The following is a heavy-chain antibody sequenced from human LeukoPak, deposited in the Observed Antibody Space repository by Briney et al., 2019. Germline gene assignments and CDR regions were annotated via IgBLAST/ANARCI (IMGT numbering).Heavy chain of an antibody. Sequence: ASVEVSCKASAYTFTGYYLHWVRQAPGQGPEWMGWIDPNTGDISTAQRFQGRVTMTSDRSISTAYMAPSRLTSDDTALYYCARRSRNGLDAFDIWGQGTMVTVSS. D-gene: IGHD2-8*01. CDR3: ARRSRNGLDAFDI. CDR2: IDPNTGDI. V-gene: IGHV1-2*02. CDR1: AYTFTGYY. J-gene: IGHJ3*02.